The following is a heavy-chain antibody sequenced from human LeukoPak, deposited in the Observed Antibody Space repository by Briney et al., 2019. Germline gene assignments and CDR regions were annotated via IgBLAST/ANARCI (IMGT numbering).Heavy chain of an antibody. CDR3: ARVDDLDAFDM. CDR1: GFTFSNHA. CDR2: ISDDGSSK. V-gene: IGHV3-30*04. Sequence: GGSLRLSCVTSGFTFSNHAMHWVRQGPGKGLEWVAVISDDGSSKFYADSVKGRFTISRDNSENTLFLQINSLRPEDTAVYYCARVDDLDAFDMWGQGTLVTVSS. J-gene: IGHJ3*02. D-gene: IGHD2-2*03.